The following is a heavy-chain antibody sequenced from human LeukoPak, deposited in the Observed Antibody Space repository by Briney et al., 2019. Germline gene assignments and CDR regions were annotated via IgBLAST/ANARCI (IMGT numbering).Heavy chain of an antibody. CDR2: IYPGDSDT. D-gene: IGHD4-17*01. CDR3: ARLTDMDYGDWGIDY. Sequence: GESLKISCKGSGYSFNSYWIGWVRQMPGKGLKWMGIIYPGDSDTRYSPSFQGQVTISADKSISTAYLQWSSLKASDTAMYYCARLTDMDYGDWGIDYWGQGALVTVSS. V-gene: IGHV5-51*01. J-gene: IGHJ4*02. CDR1: GYSFNSYW.